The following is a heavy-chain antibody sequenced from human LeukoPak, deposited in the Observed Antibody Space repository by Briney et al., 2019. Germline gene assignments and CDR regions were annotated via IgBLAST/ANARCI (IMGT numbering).Heavy chain of an antibody. CDR3: ARRQESHKFTDY. V-gene: IGHV5-51*01. J-gene: IGHJ4*02. D-gene: IGHD2/OR15-2a*01. Sequence: GESLKISCKASGYSFTTYWIDWVRQMPGKGPEWMGMIYPGDSDTRYSPSFQGQVSTSADKSISTAYLEWSSLKASDTAMYYCARRQESHKFTDYWSQGTLVTVSS. CDR1: GYSFTTYW. CDR2: IYPGDSDT.